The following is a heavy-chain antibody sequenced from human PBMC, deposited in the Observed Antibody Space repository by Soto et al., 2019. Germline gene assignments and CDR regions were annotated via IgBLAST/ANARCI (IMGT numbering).Heavy chain of an antibody. D-gene: IGHD3-3*01. CDR1: GFTFSSYA. J-gene: IGHJ6*02. Sequence: QVQLVESGGGVVQPGRSLRLSCAASGFTFSSYAMHWVRQAPGKGLEWVAVISYDGSNKYYADSVKGRFTISRDNSKNTLYLPMNSLSAEDTAVYYCARATYDFWSGYYLMDYYYGMDVWGQGTTVTVSS. CDR2: ISYDGSNK. CDR3: ARATYDFWSGYYLMDYYYGMDV. V-gene: IGHV3-30-3*01.